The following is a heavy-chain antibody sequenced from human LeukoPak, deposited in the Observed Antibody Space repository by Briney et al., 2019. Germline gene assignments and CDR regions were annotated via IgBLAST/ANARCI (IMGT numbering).Heavy chain of an antibody. J-gene: IGHJ4*02. V-gene: IGHV4-34*01. D-gene: IGHD3-22*01. Sequence: PSETLSLTCAVYGGSFSGYYWSWIRQPPGKGLEWIGEINHSGSTNYNPSLKSRVTISVDTSKNQFSLKLSSVTAADTAVYYCARSGDYYDSSAYYDYWGQGTLVTVSS. CDR1: GGSFSGYY. CDR3: ARSGDYYDSSAYYDY. CDR2: INHSGST.